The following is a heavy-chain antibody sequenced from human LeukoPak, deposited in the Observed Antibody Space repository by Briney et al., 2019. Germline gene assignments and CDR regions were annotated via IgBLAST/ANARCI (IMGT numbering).Heavy chain of an antibody. CDR2: IYYSGST. V-gene: IGHV4-61*05. J-gene: IGHJ6*03. CDR1: GDSISTSSSY. D-gene: IGHD6-19*01. CDR3: ARGLLSSSGWYRYYYYYMDV. Sequence: PSETLSLTCSVSGDSISTSSSYWGWIRQPPGKGLEWIGYIYYSGSTNYNPSLKSRVTISVDTSKNQFSLKLSSVTAADTAVYYCARGLLSSSGWYRYYYYYMDVWGKGTTVTISS.